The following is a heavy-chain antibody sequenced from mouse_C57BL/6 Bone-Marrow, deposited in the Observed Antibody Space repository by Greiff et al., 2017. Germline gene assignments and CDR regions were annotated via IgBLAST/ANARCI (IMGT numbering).Heavy chain of an antibody. CDR2: INPNNGGT. Sequence: EVQLQQSGPELVKPGASVKIPCKASGYTFTDYNMDWVKQSHGKSLEWIGDINPNNGGTIYNQKFKGKATLTVDKSSSTAYMELRSLTSEDTAVYYCARCYYGPSMDYWGQVTSVTVSS. CDR3: ARCYYGPSMDY. V-gene: IGHV1-18*01. J-gene: IGHJ4*01. D-gene: IGHD1-1*01. CDR1: GYTFTDYN.